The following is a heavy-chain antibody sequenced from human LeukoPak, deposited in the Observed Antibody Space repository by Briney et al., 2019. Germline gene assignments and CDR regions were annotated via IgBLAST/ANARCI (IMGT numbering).Heavy chain of an antibody. Sequence: PSETLSLTCTVSGYSISNSYYWGWIRQPPGKGLEWIGSIYHSGSTSYNPSLKSRVTISVDTSKNQFSLQLSSVTATDTAVYYCARDGYSYGTFDYWGQGTLVTASS. V-gene: IGHV4-38-2*02. CDR3: ARDGYSYGTFDY. J-gene: IGHJ4*02. CDR1: GYSISNSYY. D-gene: IGHD5-18*01. CDR2: IYHSGST.